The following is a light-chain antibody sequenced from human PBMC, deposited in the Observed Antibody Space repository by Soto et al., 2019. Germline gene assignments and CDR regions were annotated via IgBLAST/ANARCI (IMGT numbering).Light chain of an antibody. CDR2: DDS. V-gene: IGLV3-21*02. CDR1: NIGIKS. CDR3: QVWDGSSHHQV. Sequence: SYELTQPPSLSVAPEQTARITCGGDNIGIKSVHWYQQKPGLAPVLVVCDDSDRPSGIPERFSGSNSGNTATLTISRVEVGDGADYYCQVWDGSSHHQVFGGGTKLTVL. J-gene: IGLJ3*02.